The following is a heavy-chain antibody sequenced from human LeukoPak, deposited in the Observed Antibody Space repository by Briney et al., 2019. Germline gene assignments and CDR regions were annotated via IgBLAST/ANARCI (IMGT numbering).Heavy chain of an antibody. Sequence: SSGTLSLTCAVYGGSFSGYYWSWIRQPPGKGLEWIGEINHSGSTNYNPSLKSRVTISVDTSKNQFSLKLSSVTAVDTAVYYCARIGRLRGDYYYMDVWGKGTTVTVSS. J-gene: IGHJ6*03. CDR1: GGSFSGYY. V-gene: IGHV4-34*01. CDR2: INHSGST. D-gene: IGHD3-10*01. CDR3: ARIGRLRGDYYYMDV.